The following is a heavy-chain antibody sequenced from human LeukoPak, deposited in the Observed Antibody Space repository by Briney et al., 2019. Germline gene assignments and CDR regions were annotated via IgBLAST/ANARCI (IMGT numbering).Heavy chain of an antibody. D-gene: IGHD3-10*01. CDR1: GFTFSSYS. CDR3: PRDVYYYGSGSYRRFDY. V-gene: IGHV3-48*01. Sequence: QAGGSLRLSCAASGFTFSSYSMTWVRQAPGKGLEWVSYISSSSSTIYYADSVKGRFTISRDNAKNSLYLQMNSLRAEDTAVYYCPRDVYYYGSGSYRRFDYWGQGTLVTVSS. J-gene: IGHJ4*02. CDR2: ISSSSSTI.